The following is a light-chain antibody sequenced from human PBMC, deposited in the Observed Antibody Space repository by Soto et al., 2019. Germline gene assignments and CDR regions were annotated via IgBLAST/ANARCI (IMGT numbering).Light chain of an antibody. J-gene: IGKJ4*01. CDR3: QQYGSSSLT. CDR2: GAS. CDR1: QSVSSSY. Sequence: EIVLTQSPGTLSLSPGERATLSCRARQSVSSSYLAWYQQKPGQAPRLLIYGASSRATGIPDRFSGSGSGTDVTLTISRLEPEDFAVYYCQQYGSSSLTFGGGTKVEIK. V-gene: IGKV3-20*01.